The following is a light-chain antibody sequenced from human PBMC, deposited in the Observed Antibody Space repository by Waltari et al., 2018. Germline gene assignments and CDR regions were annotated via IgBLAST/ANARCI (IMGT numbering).Light chain of an antibody. J-gene: IGKJ4*02. Sequence: ETVLTQSPVTLSLSPGDRATLSYRASQTVNTYLAWYQQKPGQAPRLLIYDTSNRATGIPARFSGSGSGTDFTLTISSLEPEDFAVYYCQQRNSWPLTFGGGTKVEIK. V-gene: IGKV3-11*01. CDR1: QTVNTY. CDR2: DTS. CDR3: QQRNSWPLT.